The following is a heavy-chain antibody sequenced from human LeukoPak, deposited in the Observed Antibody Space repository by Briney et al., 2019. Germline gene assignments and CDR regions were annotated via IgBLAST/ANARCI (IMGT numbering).Heavy chain of an antibody. CDR1: GYIFTDYW. CDR3: ARQSRDGSKTRGYYFDH. D-gene: IGHD3-10*01. CDR2: IYPADSDT. Sequence: GASLKISCQVSGYIFTDYWIGWVRQMPGKGLESMGIIYPADSDTAYSPFFQGQVTISADKSISTVYLQWSSLKASDTAMYYCARQSRDGSKTRGYYFDHWGQGTLVTVSS. J-gene: IGHJ4*02. V-gene: IGHV5-51*01.